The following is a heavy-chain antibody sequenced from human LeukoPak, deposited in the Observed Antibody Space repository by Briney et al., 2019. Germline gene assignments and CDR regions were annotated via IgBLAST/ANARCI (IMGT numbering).Heavy chain of an antibody. J-gene: IGHJ3*02. Sequence: AGGSLRLSCVASGFIFSTDPMNWVRQAPGKGLEWVSNSRSNGDTVAYADSVKGRFTTSRDNAKNSLYLQMDSLRDEDTAVYYCVRDTFYAFDMWGQGTMVTVSS. CDR1: GFIFSTDP. CDR3: VRDTFYAFDM. D-gene: IGHD2/OR15-2a*01. V-gene: IGHV3-48*02. CDR2: SRSNGDTV.